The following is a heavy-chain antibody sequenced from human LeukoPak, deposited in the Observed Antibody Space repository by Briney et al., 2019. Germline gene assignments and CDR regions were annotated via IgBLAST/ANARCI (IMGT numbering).Heavy chain of an antibody. CDR3: ARVSYSNGGFDP. J-gene: IGHJ5*02. Sequence: GASVTVSCKASGYTFTGYYMHWVRQAPGQGLEWMGWINPNSGGTNYAQKFQGRVTMTRDTSISTAYMELSRLRSDDTAVYYCARVSYSNGGFDPWGQGTLVTVSS. D-gene: IGHD4-4*01. CDR2: INPNSGGT. V-gene: IGHV1-2*02. CDR1: GYTFTGYY.